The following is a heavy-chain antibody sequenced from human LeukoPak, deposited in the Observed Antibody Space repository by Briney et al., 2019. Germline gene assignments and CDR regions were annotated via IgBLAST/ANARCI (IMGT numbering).Heavy chain of an antibody. CDR2: IKQDGSDI. Sequence: PGESLRLSCAASGFSFSTYWMSWVRQAPGKGLEWVANIKQDGSDIYYVDSVKGRFIIFRDNAKNSLYLQMSSLRAEDTAVYYCTRGGRLHPQSPYWGQGTLVTVSS. D-gene: IGHD3-16*01. CDR1: GFSFSTYW. CDR3: TRGGRLHPQSPY. V-gene: IGHV3-7*01. J-gene: IGHJ4*02.